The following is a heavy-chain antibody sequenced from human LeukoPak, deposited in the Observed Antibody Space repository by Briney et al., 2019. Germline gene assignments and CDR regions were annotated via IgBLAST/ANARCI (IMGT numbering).Heavy chain of an antibody. CDR3: ARAHYYGSGSYRTGSSWFDP. CDR1: GGSFSGYY. CDR2: INHSGST. Sequence: SETLSLTCAVYGGSFSGYYWSWIRQPPGKGLEWIGEINHSGSTNYNPSLTSRVTISVDTSKNQFSLKLSSVTAADTAVYYCARAHYYGSGSYRTGSSWFDPWGQGTLVTVSS. J-gene: IGHJ5*02. D-gene: IGHD3-10*01. V-gene: IGHV4-34*01.